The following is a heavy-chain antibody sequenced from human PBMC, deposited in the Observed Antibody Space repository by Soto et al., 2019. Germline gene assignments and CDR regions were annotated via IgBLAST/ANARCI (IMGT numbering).Heavy chain of an antibody. CDR3: GRARVESGDPEYFQH. Sequence: EVQLVESGGGLIQPGGSLRLSCAASGFTVSSNYMSWVRQAPGKGLEWVSVIYSGGSTYYADSVKGRFTISRDNTKNTQQLQMNGLSAEDTAVYYCGRARVESGDPEYFQHWRQGTLVTVSS. J-gene: IGHJ1*01. D-gene: IGHD2-21*02. CDR1: GFTVSSNY. V-gene: IGHV3-53*01. CDR2: IYSGGST.